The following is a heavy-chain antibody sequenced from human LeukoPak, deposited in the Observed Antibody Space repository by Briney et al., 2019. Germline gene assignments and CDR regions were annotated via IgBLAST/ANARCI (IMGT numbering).Heavy chain of an antibody. J-gene: IGHJ4*02. CDR3: ARDCGYSYGYFDY. D-gene: IGHD5-18*01. V-gene: IGHV1-69*05. CDR1: GGTFSSYA. CDR2: IIPIFGTA. Sequence: SVKVSCKASGGTFSSYAISWVRQAPGQGLEWMGRIIPIFGTANYAQKFQGRATITTDESTSTAYMELSSLRSEDTAVYYCARDCGYSYGYFDYWGQGTLVTVSS.